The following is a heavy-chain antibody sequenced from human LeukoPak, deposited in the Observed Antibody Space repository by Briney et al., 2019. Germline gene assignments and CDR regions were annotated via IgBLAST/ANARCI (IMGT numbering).Heavy chain of an antibody. Sequence: GGSLRLSCAASGFTFDDYGMSWVRQAPGKGLEWVSIIYSGGSTFYADSVKGRFTISRDNSKNTLYLQMNSLRAEDTAVYYCARGGSYLSAFDIWGQGTMVTASS. D-gene: IGHD1-26*01. CDR3: ARGGSYLSAFDI. CDR1: GFTFDDYG. V-gene: IGHV3-53*01. CDR2: IYSGGST. J-gene: IGHJ3*02.